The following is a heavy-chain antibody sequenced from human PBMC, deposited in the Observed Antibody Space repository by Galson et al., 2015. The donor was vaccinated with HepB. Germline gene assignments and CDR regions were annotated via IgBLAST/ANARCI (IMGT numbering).Heavy chain of an antibody. CDR2: TYFRSKWFS. V-gene: IGHV6-1*01. Sequence: CAISGDSVSNNYAAWHWIRQSPSRGLEWLGRTYFRSKWFSEYAPSVKSRMTINPDTSKNQFSLQLNSVTPEDAALYYCAGGGFSTRWWFDPWGQGTLVSVSS. CDR3: AGGGFSTRWWFDP. D-gene: IGHD6-13*01. J-gene: IGHJ5*02. CDR1: GDSVSNNYAA.